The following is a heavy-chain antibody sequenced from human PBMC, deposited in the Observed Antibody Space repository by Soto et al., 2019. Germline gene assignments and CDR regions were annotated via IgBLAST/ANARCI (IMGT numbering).Heavy chain of an antibody. CDR2: INHSGST. Sequence: SETLSLTCAVYGGSFSGYYWSWIRQPPGKGLEWIGEINHSGSTNYNPSLKSRVTISVDTSKNQFSLKLSSVTAADTAVYYCARGSGNWFDPWGQGTLVTVSS. V-gene: IGHV4-34*01. CDR1: GGSFSGYY. CDR3: ARGSGNWFDP. J-gene: IGHJ5*02. D-gene: IGHD6-25*01.